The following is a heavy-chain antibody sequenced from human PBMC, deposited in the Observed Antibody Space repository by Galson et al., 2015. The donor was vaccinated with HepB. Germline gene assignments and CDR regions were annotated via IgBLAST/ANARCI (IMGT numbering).Heavy chain of an antibody. V-gene: IGHV1-18*01. J-gene: IGHJ5*02. D-gene: IGHD3-10*01. CDR3: AREGGLLWGPLNWFDP. CDR1: GYTFTSHG. CDR2: ISAYNGNT. Sequence: SVKVSCKASGYTFTSHGISWVRQAPGQGLEWMGWISAYNGNTNYAQKLQGRVTMTTDTSTSTAYMELRSLRSDDTAVYYCAREGGLLWGPLNWFDPWGQGTLVTVSS.